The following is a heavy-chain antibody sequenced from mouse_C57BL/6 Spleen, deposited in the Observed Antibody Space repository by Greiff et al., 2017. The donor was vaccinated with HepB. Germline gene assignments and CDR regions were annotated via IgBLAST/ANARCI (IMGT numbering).Heavy chain of an antibody. CDR3: ARHEDYYGSSYLYAMDY. V-gene: IGHV1-62-2*01. D-gene: IGHD1-1*01. CDR1: GYTFTEYT. CDR2: FYPGSGSI. J-gene: IGHJ4*01. Sequence: QVQLQQSGAELVKPGASVKLSCKASGYTFTEYTIHWVKQRSGQGLEWIGWFYPGSGSIKYNEKFKDKATLTADKSSSTVYMELSRLTSEDSAVYFCARHEDYYGSSYLYAMDYWVQGTSVTVSS.